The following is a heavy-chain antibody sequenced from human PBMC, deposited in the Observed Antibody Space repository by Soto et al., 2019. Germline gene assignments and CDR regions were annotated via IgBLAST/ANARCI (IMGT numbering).Heavy chain of an antibody. V-gene: IGHV1-46*01. CDR3: ARPGGFGELSP. D-gene: IGHD3-10*01. J-gene: IGHJ5*02. Sequence: GASVKVSCKASGCTFTSYHMHWVRQAPGQGLEWMGIINPGGGSTSYVQKFQGRVTLTRDTSTSTVYMELSSLKSEDTAVYYCARPGGFGELSPWGQGTLVTVSS. CDR1: GCTFTSYH. CDR2: INPGGGST.